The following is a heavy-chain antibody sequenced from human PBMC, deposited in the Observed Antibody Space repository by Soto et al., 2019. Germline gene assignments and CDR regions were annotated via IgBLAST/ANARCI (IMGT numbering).Heavy chain of an antibody. CDR2: TNKDGRQK. CDR3: ARPGEKGSVDY. J-gene: IGHJ4*02. V-gene: IGHV3-7*01. Sequence: EVQLVESGGDVVQPGGSLRLSCAASGFSFKNYWMGWVRQAPGEGLEWVAKTNKDGRQKYYVDAVKGRFNISRDNARNSLSLQVNSLRAEDTAVYYCARPGEKGSVDYWGQGALVTVSS. CDR1: GFSFKNYW. D-gene: IGHD6-25*01.